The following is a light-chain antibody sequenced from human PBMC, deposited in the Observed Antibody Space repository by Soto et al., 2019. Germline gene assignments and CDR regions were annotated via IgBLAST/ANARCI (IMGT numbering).Light chain of an antibody. J-gene: IGKJ4*02. Sequence: AIRMTQSPSSLSASTGDRVTITCRASQGISSYLAWYQQKPGKAPKLLIYAASTLQSGVPARFSRSRSGTDVTLTISCLQSEDFATYYCQQYYSYPVAFGGGTQVEIK. CDR2: AAS. V-gene: IGKV1-8*01. CDR1: QGISSY. CDR3: QQYYSYPVA.